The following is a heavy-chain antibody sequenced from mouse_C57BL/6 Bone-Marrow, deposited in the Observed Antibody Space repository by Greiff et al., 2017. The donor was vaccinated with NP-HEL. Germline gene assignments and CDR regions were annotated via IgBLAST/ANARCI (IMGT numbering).Heavy chain of an antibody. CDR3: AREKDYYYGSSSYYYAMDY. CDR1: GYTFTSYG. V-gene: IGHV1-81*01. CDR2: IYPRSGNT. D-gene: IGHD1-1*01. Sequence: VQLQESGAELARPGASVKLSCKASGYTFTSYGISWVKQRTGQGLEWIGEIYPRSGNTYYNEKFKGKATLTADKSSSTAYMELRSLTSEDSAVYFCAREKDYYYGSSSYYYAMDYWGQGTSVTVSS. J-gene: IGHJ4*01.